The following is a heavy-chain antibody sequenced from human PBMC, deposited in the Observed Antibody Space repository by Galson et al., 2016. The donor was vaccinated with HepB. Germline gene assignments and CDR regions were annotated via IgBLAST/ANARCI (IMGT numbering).Heavy chain of an antibody. V-gene: IGHV1-69*06. J-gene: IGHJ6*02. CDR1: GDTFNSHA. CDR3: AGGRSGSGGTYYYYFYGLDV. CDR2: FIPTSDTP. D-gene: IGHD3-3*01. Sequence: SVKVSCKASGDTFNSHAISWVRRAPGHGLEWVGEFIPTSDTPNYAEEFQGRVTITADKSTGTAYMELNNLRSDDTAVYFCAGGRSGSGGTYYYYFYGLDVWGQGTAVSV.